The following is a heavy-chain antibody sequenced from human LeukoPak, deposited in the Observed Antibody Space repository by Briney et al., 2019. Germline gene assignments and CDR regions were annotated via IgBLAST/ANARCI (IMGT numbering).Heavy chain of an antibody. CDR1: GFIFAGYC. D-gene: IGHD3-9*01. CDR2: ISYDGSNR. Sequence: GRSLRLSCAASGFIFAGYCMHWVRQAPGRGLEWVAVISYDGSNRYYADSVKGRFTISRDNSKNTLYLQMNSLRAEDTAVYYCAKGAYYDILAGYDDYWGQGTLVTVSS. CDR3: AKGAYYDILAGYDDY. J-gene: IGHJ4*02. V-gene: IGHV3-30*18.